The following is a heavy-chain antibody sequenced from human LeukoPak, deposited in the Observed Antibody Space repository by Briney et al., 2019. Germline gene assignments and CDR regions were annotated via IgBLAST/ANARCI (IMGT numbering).Heavy chain of an antibody. J-gene: IGHJ4*02. D-gene: IGHD5-18*01. CDR3: ARVVGYSYGLGY. CDR1: GFTFSSYA. CDR2: ISSNGGST. V-gene: IGHV3-64*01. Sequence: GGSLRLSCAASGFTFSSYAMHWVRQAPGKGLEYVSAISSNGGSTYYANSVKGRFTISRDNSKNTLYLQMGSLRAEDMAVYYCARVVGYSYGLGYWGQGTLVPVSS.